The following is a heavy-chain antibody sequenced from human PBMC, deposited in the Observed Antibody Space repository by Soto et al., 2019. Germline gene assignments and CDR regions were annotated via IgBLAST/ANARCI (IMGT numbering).Heavy chain of an antibody. CDR2: INPSGGST. Sequence: EASVKVSCKASGYTFTSYYMHWVRQAPGQGLEWMGIINPSGGSTSYAQKFQGRVTMTRDTSTSTVYMELSSLRSEDTAVYYCARDLGDTAIYYYGMDVWGQGTTVTVSS. J-gene: IGHJ6*02. CDR3: ARDLGDTAIYYYGMDV. V-gene: IGHV1-46*01. CDR1: GYTFTSYY. D-gene: IGHD5-18*01.